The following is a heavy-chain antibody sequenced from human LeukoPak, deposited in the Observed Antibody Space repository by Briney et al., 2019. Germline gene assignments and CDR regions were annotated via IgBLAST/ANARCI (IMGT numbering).Heavy chain of an antibody. CDR1: GFTFNNYW. J-gene: IGHJ4*02. Sequence: GGSLRLSCAASGFTFNNYWMSWVRQAPGKGLEWVANIKQDGSEKYYIDSVKGRFTFSRDNAKNSLYLQMNSLRAEDTAVYYCARDSVEASNYFDYWGQGILVTVSS. D-gene: IGHD4-23*01. CDR2: IKQDGSEK. V-gene: IGHV3-7*01. CDR3: ARDSVEASNYFDY.